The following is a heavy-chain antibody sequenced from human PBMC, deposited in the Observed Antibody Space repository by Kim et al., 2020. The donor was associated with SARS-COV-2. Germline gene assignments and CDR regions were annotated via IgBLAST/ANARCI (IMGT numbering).Heavy chain of an antibody. J-gene: IGHJ6*02. CDR1: GGSISSGGYY. V-gene: IGHV4-31*03. CDR2: IYYSGST. Sequence: SETLSLTCTVSGGSISSGGYYWSWIRQHPGKGLEWIGYIYYSGSTYYNPSLKSRVTISVDTSKNQFSLKLSSVTAADTAVYYCARAKWELLRYCYYGMDVWGQGTTVTVSS. CDR3: ARAKWELLRYCYYGMDV. D-gene: IGHD1-26*01.